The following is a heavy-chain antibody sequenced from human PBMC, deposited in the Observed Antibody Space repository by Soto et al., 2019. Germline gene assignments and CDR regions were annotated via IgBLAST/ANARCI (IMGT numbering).Heavy chain of an antibody. CDR3: ARALSTHIAVAGMGYFDS. J-gene: IGHJ4*02. D-gene: IGHD6-19*01. V-gene: IGHV4-4*02. CDR2: ISHSGST. CDR1: HW. Sequence: HWWSWVRQPPGKGLEWIGQISHSGSTNYNPSLTSRVTISVDKSKNHFSLQLTSVTAADTAVYYCARALSTHIAVAGMGYFDSWGPGTLVTVSS.